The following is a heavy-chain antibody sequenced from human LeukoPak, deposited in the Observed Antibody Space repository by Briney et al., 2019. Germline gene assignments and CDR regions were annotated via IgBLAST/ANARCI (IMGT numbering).Heavy chain of an antibody. V-gene: IGHV4-39*01. CDR2: IYYSGST. D-gene: IGHD6-13*01. J-gene: IGHJ3*02. CDR3: ARHSSSWYSLGAFDI. Sequence: SETLSLTCTVSGGSISSSSYYWGWIRQPPGKGLEWIGSIYYSGSTYYNPSLKSRATISVDTSKNQFSLKLSSVTAADTAVYYCARHSSSWYSLGAFDIWGQGTMVTVSS. CDR1: GGSISSSSYY.